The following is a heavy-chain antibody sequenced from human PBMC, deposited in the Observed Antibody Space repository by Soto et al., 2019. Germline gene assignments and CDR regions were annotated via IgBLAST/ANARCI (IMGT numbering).Heavy chain of an antibody. CDR2: INHSGST. Sequence: SETLSLTCAVYGGSFSGYYWSWIRQPPGKGLEWIGEINHSGSTNYNPSLKSRVTISVDTSKNQFSLKLSSVTAADTAVYYRARLRTVPTVLDPWGQGTLVIVSS. CDR1: GGSFSGYY. V-gene: IGHV4-34*01. J-gene: IGHJ5*02. CDR3: ARLRTVPTVLDP.